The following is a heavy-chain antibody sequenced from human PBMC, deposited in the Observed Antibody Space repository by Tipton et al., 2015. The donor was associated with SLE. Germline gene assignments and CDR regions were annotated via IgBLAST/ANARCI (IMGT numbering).Heavy chain of an antibody. Sequence: SLRLSCAASGFLANIAWMNWVRQAPGRGLEWVAVIWYDGTYAHYTHSVRGRFTISRDNSKNTLYLQMNSLRAEDTAVYYCAKGDFYSSSPAVDYWGQGTLVTVSS. V-gene: IGHV3-33*06. CDR2: IWYDGTYA. CDR1: GFLANIAW. CDR3: AKGDFYSSSPAVDY. J-gene: IGHJ4*02. D-gene: IGHD3-22*01.